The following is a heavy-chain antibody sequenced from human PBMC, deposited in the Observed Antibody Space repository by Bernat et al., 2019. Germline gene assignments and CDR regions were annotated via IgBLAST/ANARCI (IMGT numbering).Heavy chain of an antibody. J-gene: IGHJ4*02. Sequence: QLQLQESGPGLVKPSETLSLTCTVSGGSISGTNYYWGWIRQPPGKGLEWTGSIYYSGTTYYNPSLKSRVTISVDTSKNQFSLKLSSVTAADTAVYYCARHREYDGVTYWGQGTLVTVFS. CDR1: GGSISGTNYY. CDR3: ARHREYDGVTY. V-gene: IGHV4-39*01. CDR2: IYYSGTT. D-gene: IGHD2/OR15-2a*01.